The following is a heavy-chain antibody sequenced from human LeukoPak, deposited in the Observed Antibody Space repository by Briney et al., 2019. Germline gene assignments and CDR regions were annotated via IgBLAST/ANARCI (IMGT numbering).Heavy chain of an antibody. CDR2: ITRDGSST. Sequence: GGSLRLSCAASGFTFSSSWMHWVRQAPGKGLVWVSRITRDGSSTTYADSVKGRFTTSRDNAKNTLYLQMDSLRDDDTAEYYRAKDPGYETWSPFWGGMGVWGQGTLVTVSS. D-gene: IGHD3-16*01. CDR3: AKDPGYETWSPFWGGMGV. CDR1: GFTFSSSW. J-gene: IGHJ4*02. V-gene: IGHV3-74*01.